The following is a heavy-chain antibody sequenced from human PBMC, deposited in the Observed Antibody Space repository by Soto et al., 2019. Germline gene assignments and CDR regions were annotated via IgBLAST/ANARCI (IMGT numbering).Heavy chain of an antibody. CDR2: ISAGNGNT. J-gene: IGHJ3*02. CDR3: ARVSRFAALDAFDI. V-gene: IGHV1-18*01. CDR1: GYTFTSYG. D-gene: IGHD3-3*01. Sequence: GASVKVSCKASGYTFTSYGISWVRQAPGQGLEWMGWISAGNGNTKYPQKFQGRVTITRDTSASTAYMELSSLRSEDTAVYYCARVSRFAALDAFDIWGQGTMVTVSS.